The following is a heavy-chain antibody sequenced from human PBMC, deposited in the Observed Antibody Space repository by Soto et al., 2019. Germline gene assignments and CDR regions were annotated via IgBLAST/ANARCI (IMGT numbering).Heavy chain of an antibody. V-gene: IGHV4-61*08. CDR1: GGSISSDDYY. Sequence: SAHLSLTSTVSGGSISSDDYYWSWSRQHPGKGLEWIGYIYFSGSTYYNPSLKSRVTISVDRSKNQFSLKLSSVTAADTAVYYCARGRPFHWGQGTLVTVSS. J-gene: IGHJ4*02. D-gene: IGHD6-25*01. CDR2: IYFSGST. CDR3: ARGRPFH.